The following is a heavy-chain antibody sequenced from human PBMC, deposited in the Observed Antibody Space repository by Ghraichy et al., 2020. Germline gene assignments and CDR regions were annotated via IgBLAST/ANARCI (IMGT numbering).Heavy chain of an antibody. J-gene: IGHJ3*02. D-gene: IGHD5-24*01. CDR2: INTFGGNT. Sequence: GSLTLSCAASGFTFSSYVMSWVRQAPGKGLEWVSGINTFGGNTYYADSVKGRITISRDNPKNTLYLQMNSLRAEDTAVYFCAKARVEDDYTYLRADAFDIWGQGTGVTVSS. CDR1: GFTFSSYV. CDR3: AKARVEDDYTYLRADAFDI. V-gene: IGHV3-23*01.